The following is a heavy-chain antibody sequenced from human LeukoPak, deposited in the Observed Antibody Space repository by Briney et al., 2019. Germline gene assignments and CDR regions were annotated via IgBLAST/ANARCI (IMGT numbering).Heavy chain of an antibody. J-gene: IGHJ3*02. D-gene: IGHD3-10*01. CDR2: IYHSGST. V-gene: IGHV4-39*01. Sequence: PSQTLSLTCTVSGGSISSSSYYWGWIRQPPGKGLEWIGSIYHSGSTYYNPSLKSRVTISVDTSKNQFSLKLNSVTAADTAVYYCASPGAGAFDIWGQGTMVTVSS. CDR3: ASPGAGAFDI. CDR1: GGSISSSSYY.